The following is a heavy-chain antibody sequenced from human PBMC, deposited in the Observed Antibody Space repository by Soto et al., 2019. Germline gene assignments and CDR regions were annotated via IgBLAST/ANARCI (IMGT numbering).Heavy chain of an antibody. D-gene: IGHD6-19*01. V-gene: IGHV6-1*01. CDR3: ARGRGSGWNYYGMDV. CDR2: TYYRSKWYN. Sequence: SQTLSLTCATSGDSVSSNTAAWNWIRQSPSRGLEWLGRTYYRSKWYNDYAGSVKSRISINPDTSKNQVSLQLNSVTPEDTAVYFCARGRGSGWNYYGMDVWGQGTTVTVSS. J-gene: IGHJ6*02. CDR1: GDSVSSNTAA.